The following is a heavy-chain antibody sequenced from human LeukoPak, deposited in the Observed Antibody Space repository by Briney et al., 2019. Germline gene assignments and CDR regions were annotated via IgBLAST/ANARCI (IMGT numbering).Heavy chain of an antibody. CDR3: ARGGHGHTQNDF. CDR2: INPNTGGT. V-gene: IGHV1-2*02. D-gene: IGHD5-24*01. J-gene: IGHJ4*02. CDR1: GYTFTDYH. Sequence: ASVKVSCKASGYTFTDYHMHWVRQAPGQGLEWVGWINPNTGGTNYAQSFQGRVTMTRDTSINTSYMELSGLISDDTALYFCARGGHGHTQNDFWGQGTLVTVSS.